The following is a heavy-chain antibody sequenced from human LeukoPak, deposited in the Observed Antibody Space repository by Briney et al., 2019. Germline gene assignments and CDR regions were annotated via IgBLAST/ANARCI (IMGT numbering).Heavy chain of an antibody. CDR2: IRCDGSNK. CDR3: AKDLTNTAMVLVDP. Sequence: GGSLRLSCAASGFTFSSYGMHWVRQAPGKGPEWVAFIRCDGSNKYYADSVKGRFTISRDNSKNTLYLQMNSLRAEDTAVYYCAKDLTNTAMVLVDPWGQGTLVTVSS. J-gene: IGHJ5*02. CDR1: GFTFSSYG. D-gene: IGHD5-18*01. V-gene: IGHV3-30*02.